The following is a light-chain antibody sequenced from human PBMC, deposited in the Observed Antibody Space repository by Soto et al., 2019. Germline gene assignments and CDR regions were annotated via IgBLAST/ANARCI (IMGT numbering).Light chain of an antibody. Sequence: DIQMTQSPSTLSASVGDRVTITCRASQSISNWLAWYQQKPGKAPNLLIYKASSLQSGVPSRFSGSGSGTEFTLTISSLQPDDFATYYCQQYNSYSYTFGQGTKLGIK. J-gene: IGKJ2*01. CDR2: KAS. CDR3: QQYNSYSYT. CDR1: QSISNW. V-gene: IGKV1-5*03.